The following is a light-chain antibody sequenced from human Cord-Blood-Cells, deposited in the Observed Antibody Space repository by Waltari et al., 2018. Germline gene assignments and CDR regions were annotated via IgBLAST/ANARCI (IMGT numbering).Light chain of an antibody. Sequence: QSALPQPASVSGSPGQSITISCTGTSSDVGSYNLVSWYQQHPGKAPKLMIDEGSKRPSGVSNRFSGSKSGNTASLTISGLQAEDEADYYCCSYAGSSTLVFGGGTKLTVL. CDR3: CSYAGSSTLV. V-gene: IGLV2-23*01. CDR1: SSDVGSYNL. CDR2: EGS. J-gene: IGLJ2*01.